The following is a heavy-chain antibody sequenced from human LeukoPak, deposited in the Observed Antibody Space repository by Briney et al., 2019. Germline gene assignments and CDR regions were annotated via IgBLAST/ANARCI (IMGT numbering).Heavy chain of an antibody. V-gene: IGHV3-30*04. D-gene: IGHD2-2*01. CDR2: LSFDGTNK. CDR1: GFTFSSYA. Sequence: GGSLRLSCAASGFTFSSYAMHWVRQAPGGGLEWVAVLSFDGTNKYYADSVTGRFTISRDNSKNTLYLQMNSLRPEDTAVYYCARVPPPCSSTSCLFNWFDPWGQGTLVTVSS. CDR3: ARVPPPCSSTSCLFNWFDP. J-gene: IGHJ5*02.